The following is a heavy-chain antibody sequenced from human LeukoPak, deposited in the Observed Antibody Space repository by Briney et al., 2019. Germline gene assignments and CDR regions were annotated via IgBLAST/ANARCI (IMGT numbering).Heavy chain of an antibody. CDR3: ARKIDFWSGYSS. CDR1: GYTFTGYY. CDR2: INPNSGGT. D-gene: IGHD3-3*01. Sequence: ASVKVSCKASGYTFTGYYIHWVRQAPGQGLEWMGRINPNSGGTNSAQKFQGRVTMTRDTSISAAYMELSRLKSDDTAVYYCARKIDFWSGYSSWGQGTLVTVSS. J-gene: IGHJ5*02. V-gene: IGHV1-2*02.